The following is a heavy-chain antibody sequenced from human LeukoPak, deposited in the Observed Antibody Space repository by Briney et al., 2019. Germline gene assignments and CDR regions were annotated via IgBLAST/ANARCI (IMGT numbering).Heavy chain of an antibody. CDR2: ISAYNGNT. V-gene: IGHV1-18*01. CDR1: GYTFTSYG. J-gene: IGHJ5*02. CDR3: ARDQWTEYSSSWYGVNWFDP. D-gene: IGHD6-13*01. Sequence: GASVNVSCKASGYTFTSYGISWVRQAPGQGLEWMGWISAYNGNTNYAQKFQGRVTMTTDTSTNTVYMELRSLRSDDTAVYYCARDQWTEYSSSWYGVNWFDPWGQGTLVTVSS.